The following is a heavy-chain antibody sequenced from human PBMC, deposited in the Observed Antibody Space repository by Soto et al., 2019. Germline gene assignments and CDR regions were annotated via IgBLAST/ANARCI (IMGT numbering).Heavy chain of an antibody. Sequence: SETLSLTCTVSGGSISSSGYYWPWIRQPPGRGLEWIASISNSGSTYYTPSLKGRVTISQDTSKNQFSLSLNSVTAADTARYFCASDRRGSNWFDPWGQGTQVTVSS. J-gene: IGHJ5*02. D-gene: IGHD5-12*01. CDR3: ASDRRGSNWFDP. CDR2: ISNSGST. CDR1: GGSISSSGYY. V-gene: IGHV4-39*01.